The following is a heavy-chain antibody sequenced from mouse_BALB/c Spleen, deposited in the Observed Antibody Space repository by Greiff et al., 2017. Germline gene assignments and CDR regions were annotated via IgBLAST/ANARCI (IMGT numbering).Heavy chain of an antibody. CDR1: GYTFTSYW. CDR2: IDPSDSET. CDR3: ARDHRYGWYFDV. D-gene: IGHD2-14*01. V-gene: IGHV1-69*02. Sequence: QVQLQQSGAELVKPGAPVKLSCKASGYTFTSYWMNWVKQRPGRGLEWIGRIDPSDSETHYNQKFKDKATLTVDKSSSTAYIQLSSLTSEDSAVYYCARDHRYGWYFDVWGAGTTVTVSS. J-gene: IGHJ1*01.